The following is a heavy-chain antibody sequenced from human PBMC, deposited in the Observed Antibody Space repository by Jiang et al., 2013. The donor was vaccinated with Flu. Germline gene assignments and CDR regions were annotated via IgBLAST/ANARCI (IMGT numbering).Heavy chain of an antibody. Sequence: GPGLVKPSETLSLTCSVSGDSISSSGYFWDWIRQPPGKGLEWIGSIYYSGTTYYSPSLKSRVTISVNTSKNQVSLKVRSVTAADTAVYYCARRPGWNAAGYFDYWGQGTLVTVSS. V-gene: IGHV4-39*07. J-gene: IGHJ4*02. D-gene: IGHD1-1*01. CDR1: GDSISSSGYF. CDR3: ARRPGWNAAGYFDY. CDR2: IYYSGTT.